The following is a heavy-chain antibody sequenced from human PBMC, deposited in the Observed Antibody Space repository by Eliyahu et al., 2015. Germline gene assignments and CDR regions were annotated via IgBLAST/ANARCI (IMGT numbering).Heavy chain of an antibody. J-gene: IGHJ3*02. Sequence: QIQLQESGPGLVKPSETLSLTCSVSGGSISTSFWTWIRQPPGKGLEWIGFIYYRGSTAHNPSLNSRVTLSKDMSKNEISLRLTSVTAADTAVYYCASVGTENAFNIWGQGTMVTVSS. CDR1: GGSISTSF. CDR3: ASVGTENAFNI. V-gene: IGHV4-59*01. CDR2: IYYRGST.